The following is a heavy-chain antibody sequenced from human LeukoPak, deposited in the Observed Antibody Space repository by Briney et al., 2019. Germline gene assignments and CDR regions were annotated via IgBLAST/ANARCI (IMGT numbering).Heavy chain of an antibody. CDR2: ISHSGSP. J-gene: IGHJ4*02. CDR3: ARDAAAGYSLAC. Sequence: SGTLSLTCGVSGGSISSGKWWSWVRQPPGKGLEWIGEISHSGSPNYNPSLKSRLTISVDLPKNQFSLDLRSVTAADTAVYYCARDAAAGYSLACWGQGTLVTISS. CDR1: GGSISSGKW. D-gene: IGHD6-13*01. V-gene: IGHV4-4*02.